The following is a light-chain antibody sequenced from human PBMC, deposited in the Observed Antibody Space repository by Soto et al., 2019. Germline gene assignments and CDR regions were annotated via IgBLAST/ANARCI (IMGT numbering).Light chain of an antibody. CDR3: SSYAGRTIWV. V-gene: IGLV2-8*01. J-gene: IGLJ3*02. Sequence: QSALTQPPSASGSPGQSVTISCTGTSSDVGGYNYVSWYQQHPGKAPKLMIYEVTKRPSGVPDRFSGSKSGNTASLTVSGLQAEDEADYYCSSYAGRTIWVFGGGTQLTVL. CDR2: EVT. CDR1: SSDVGGYNY.